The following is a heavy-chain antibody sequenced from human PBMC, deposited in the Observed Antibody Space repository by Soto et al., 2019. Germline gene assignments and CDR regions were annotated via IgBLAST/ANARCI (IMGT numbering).Heavy chain of an antibody. D-gene: IGHD1-26*01. V-gene: IGHV1-69*13. Sequence: SVKVSCKASGGTFSTYAISWVRQAPGQGLEWMGGVIPIFGTSTYAQNFQGRVTITADESTSTAYMELSRLRSEDTAVYYCARVRVVGATRLYYHYGLDVWGQGTTVPVSS. CDR2: VIPIFGTS. J-gene: IGHJ6*02. CDR3: ARVRVVGATRLYYHYGLDV. CDR1: GGTFSTYA.